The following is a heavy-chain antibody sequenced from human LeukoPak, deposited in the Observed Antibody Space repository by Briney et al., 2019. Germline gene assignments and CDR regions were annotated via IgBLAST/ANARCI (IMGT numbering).Heavy chain of an antibody. D-gene: IGHD6-13*01. CDR1: GGSISSGDYY. V-gene: IGHV4-31*03. J-gene: IGHJ5*02. CDR2: IYYSGST. Sequence: SETLSLTCTVSGGSISSGDYYWSWMRQHPGKGLEWIGYIYYSGSTYYNSSLKSRVTISVDTSKNQFSLNLSSVTAADTAVYYCARVARYSSSWYWFDPWGQGILVTVSS. CDR3: ARVARYSSSWYWFDP.